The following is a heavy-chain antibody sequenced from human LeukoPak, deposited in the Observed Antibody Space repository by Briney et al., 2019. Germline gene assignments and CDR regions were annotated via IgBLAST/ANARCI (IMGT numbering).Heavy chain of an antibody. CDR2: ISGSGGST. V-gene: IGHV3-23*01. D-gene: IGHD6-25*01. J-gene: IGHJ4*02. CDR3: AKDEFMGGGYVHPYYFDY. CDR1: GFTFSSYA. Sequence: GGSLRLSCAASGFTFSSYAMSWVRQAPGKGLEWVSAISGSGGSTYYADSVKGRFTISRDNSKNTLYLQMSSLRAEDTAVYYCAKDEFMGGGYVHPYYFDYWGQGTLVTVSS.